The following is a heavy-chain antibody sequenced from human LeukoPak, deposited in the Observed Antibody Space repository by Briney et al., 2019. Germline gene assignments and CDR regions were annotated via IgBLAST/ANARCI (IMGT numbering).Heavy chain of an antibody. J-gene: IGHJ6*03. CDR3: AREVSYGSGSQDYYYYMDV. CDR1: GGSTSSHY. V-gene: IGHV4-59*11. D-gene: IGHD3-10*01. Sequence: PSETLSLTCTVSGGSTSSHYWSWIRKPPGKGLEWIGYTYYSGSTNYNPSLKSRVTISVDTSRNQFSLKLSSVTAADTAVYYCAREVSYGSGSQDYYYYMDVWGKGTTVTVSS. CDR2: TYYSGST.